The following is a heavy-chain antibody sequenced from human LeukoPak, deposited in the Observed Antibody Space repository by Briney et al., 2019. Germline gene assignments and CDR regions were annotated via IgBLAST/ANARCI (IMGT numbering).Heavy chain of an antibody. CDR1: GFTFSSYS. CDR2: ISSSSSTI. V-gene: IGHV3-48*04. D-gene: IGHD6-19*01. Sequence: GGSLRLSCAASGFTFSSYSMNWVRQAPGKGLEWVSYISSSSSTIYYADSVKGRFTISRDNAKNSLYLQMNSLRAEDTAVYYCARKVAVAGLVKDYWGRGTLVTVSS. CDR3: ARKVAVAGLVKDY. J-gene: IGHJ4*02.